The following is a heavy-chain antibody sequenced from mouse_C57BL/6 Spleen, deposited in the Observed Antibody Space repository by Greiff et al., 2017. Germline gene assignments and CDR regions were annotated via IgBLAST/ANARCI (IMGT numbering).Heavy chain of an antibody. D-gene: IGHD1-1*01. CDR3: AREGGYGSSYDY. CDR2: INPNNGGT. Sequence: VQLQQSGPELVKPGASVKMSCKASGYTFTDYNMHWVKQSHGKSLEWIGYINPNNGGTSYNQKFKGKATLTVNKSSSTAYMELRSLTSEDSAVYYCAREGGYGSSYDYWGQGTTLTVSS. V-gene: IGHV1-22*01. J-gene: IGHJ2*01. CDR1: GYTFTDYN.